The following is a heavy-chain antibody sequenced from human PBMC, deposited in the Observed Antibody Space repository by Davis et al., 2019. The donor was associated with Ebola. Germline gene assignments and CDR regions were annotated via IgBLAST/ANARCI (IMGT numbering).Heavy chain of an antibody. Sequence: AASVKVSCKASGGTFSSNAISWVRQAPGQGLEWMGGIIPIFGTANYAQKFQGGVTITADESTSTAYMELSSLRSEDSAVFYCARELLDYSKNKLYYYYGMDVWGQGTMVTVSS. J-gene: IGHJ6*02. D-gene: IGHD4-11*01. V-gene: IGHV1-69*13. CDR1: GGTFSSNA. CDR3: ARELLDYSKNKLYYYYGMDV. CDR2: IIPIFGTA.